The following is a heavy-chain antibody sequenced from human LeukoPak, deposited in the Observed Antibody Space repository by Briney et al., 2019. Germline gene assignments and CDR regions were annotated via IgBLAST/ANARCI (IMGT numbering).Heavy chain of an antibody. CDR2: ISSSSSYI. CDR1: GFTFSSYS. V-gene: IGHV3-21*01. J-gene: IGHJ4*02. Sequence: GGSLRLSCAASGFTFSSYSMNWVRQAPGKGLEWVSSISSSSSYIYYADSVKGRFTISRDNAKNSLYLQMNSLRAEDTAVYYCARDPGGYDSSGRVYFDYWGQGTLVTVSS. D-gene: IGHD3-22*01. CDR3: ARDPGGYDSSGRVYFDY.